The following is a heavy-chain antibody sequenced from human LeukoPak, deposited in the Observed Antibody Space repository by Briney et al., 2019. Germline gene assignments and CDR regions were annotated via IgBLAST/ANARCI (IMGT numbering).Heavy chain of an antibody. CDR2: ISGSGGST. CDR3: AKDWAVAGTNYFDY. D-gene: IGHD6-19*01. Sequence: GGSLRLSCAASEFTFSSYAMNWVRQAPGKGLEWVSGISGSGGSTYYADSVKGRFTISRDNSKNTLYLQMNSLRAEDTAIYYCAKDWAVAGTNYFDYWGQGTLVTVSS. V-gene: IGHV3-23*01. CDR1: EFTFSSYA. J-gene: IGHJ4*02.